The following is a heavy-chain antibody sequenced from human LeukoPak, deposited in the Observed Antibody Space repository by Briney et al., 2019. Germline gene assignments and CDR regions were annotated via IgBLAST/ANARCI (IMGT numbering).Heavy chain of an antibody. CDR3: AKGPGRYYDSSGYIDY. V-gene: IGHV3-23*01. Sequence: PGRSLRLSCAASGFTFSSYGMHWVRQAPGKGLEWVSAISGSGGSTYYADSVKGRFTISRVNSKNTLYLQMNSLRAEDTAVYYCAKGPGRYYDSSGYIDYWGQGTLVTVSS. CDR1: GFTFSSYG. J-gene: IGHJ4*02. D-gene: IGHD3-22*01. CDR2: ISGSGGST.